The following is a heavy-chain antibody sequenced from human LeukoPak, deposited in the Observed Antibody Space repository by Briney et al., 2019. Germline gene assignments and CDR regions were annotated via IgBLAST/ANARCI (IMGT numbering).Heavy chain of an antibody. CDR2: INHSGST. V-gene: IGHV4-34*01. J-gene: IGHJ5*02. CDR3: ARGLPYQLLDTGRHWFDP. Sequence: PSETLSLTCAVYGGSFSGYYWSWIRQPPGKGLEWIGEINHSGSTNYNPSLKSRGTISVDTSKNQFSLKLSSVTAADTAVYYCARGLPYQLLDTGRHWFDPWGQGTMVTVSS. D-gene: IGHD2-2*01. CDR1: GGSFSGYY.